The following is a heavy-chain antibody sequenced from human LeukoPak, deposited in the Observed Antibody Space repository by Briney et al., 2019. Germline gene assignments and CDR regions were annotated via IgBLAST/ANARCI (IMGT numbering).Heavy chain of an antibody. CDR2: INPNSGGT. Sequence: ASVKVSCKASGYTLTGYYMHWVRQAPGQGLEWMGWINPNSGGTNYAQKFQGRATMTRDTSISTAYMELSRLRSDDTAVYYCARVTYGSGSYRLFDYWGQGTLVTVSS. CDR3: ARVTYGSGSYRLFDY. CDR1: GYTLTGYY. V-gene: IGHV1-2*02. J-gene: IGHJ4*02. D-gene: IGHD3-10*01.